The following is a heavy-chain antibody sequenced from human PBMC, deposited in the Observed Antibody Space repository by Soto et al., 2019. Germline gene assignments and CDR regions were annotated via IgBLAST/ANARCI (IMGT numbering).Heavy chain of an antibody. CDR3: ARGFTEYSSGWYYFQY. V-gene: IGHV1-3*01. CDR2: SNAGNGNT. CDR1: GCTFTSYA. J-gene: IGHJ1*01. D-gene: IGHD6-19*01. Sequence: ASVKVSCKASGCTFTSYAMHWVRQAPVQRLEWMGWSNAGNGNTKYSQKFQGRVTITRDTSASTAFMELSGLRSGDTAVYYCARGFTEYSSGWYYFQYWGQGTQVTVSS.